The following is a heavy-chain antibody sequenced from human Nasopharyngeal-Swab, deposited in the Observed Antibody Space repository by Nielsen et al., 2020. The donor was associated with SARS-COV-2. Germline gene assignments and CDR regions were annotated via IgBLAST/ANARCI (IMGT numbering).Heavy chain of an antibody. Sequence: VRQMPGKGLEWMGRIDPSDSYTIYSPSFQGHVTISADKSISTAYLQWSSLKASDTAMYYCARRFHSSSWYTDYDYWGQGTLVTVSS. CDR2: IDPSDSYT. V-gene: IGHV5-10-1*01. CDR3: ARRFHSSSWYTDYDY. D-gene: IGHD6-13*01. J-gene: IGHJ4*02.